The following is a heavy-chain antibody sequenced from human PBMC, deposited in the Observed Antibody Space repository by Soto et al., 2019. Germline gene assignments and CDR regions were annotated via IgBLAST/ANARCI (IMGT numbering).Heavy chain of an antibody. V-gene: IGHV3-23*01. CDR1: GFTFSSYA. Sequence: PGGSLRLSCAASGFTFSSYAMSWVRQAPGKGLERVSAISGSGGSTYYADSVKGRFTISRDNSKNTLYLQMNSLRAEDTAVYYCAKDLPSSIAAAAGMDVWGQGTTVTVSS. CDR2: ISGSGGST. D-gene: IGHD6-13*01. CDR3: AKDLPSSIAAAAGMDV. J-gene: IGHJ6*02.